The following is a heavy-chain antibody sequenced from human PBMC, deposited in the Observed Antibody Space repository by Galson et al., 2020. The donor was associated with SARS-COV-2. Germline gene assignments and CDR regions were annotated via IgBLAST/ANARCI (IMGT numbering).Heavy chain of an antibody. V-gene: IGHV3-7*05. CDR3: ARIGYRSSSYDY. Sequence: GESLKISCAASGFTFSSYWMSWVRQAPGKGLEWVANIKQDGSEEHYVDSLKGRFTISRDNAKHSVSLRMNSLRAEDTALYYCARIGYRSSSYDYWGQGTLVTVSS. CDR1: GFTFSSYW. J-gene: IGHJ4*02. D-gene: IGHD6-6*01. CDR2: IKQDGSEE.